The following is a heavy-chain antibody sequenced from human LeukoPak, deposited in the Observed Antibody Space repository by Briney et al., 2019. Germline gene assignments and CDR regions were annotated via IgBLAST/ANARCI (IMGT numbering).Heavy chain of an antibody. CDR3: ASLGTGSDSDY. D-gene: IGHD3-16*01. J-gene: IGHJ4*02. CDR2: VYYSGST. Sequence: SETLSLTCTVAGGSISSYYWSWIRQPPGKGLEWIGYVYYSGSTNYNPSLKSRVTISVDTSKNQFSLKLSSVTAADTAVYYCASLGTGSDSDYWGQGTLVTVSS. V-gene: IGHV4-59*01. CDR1: GGSISSYY.